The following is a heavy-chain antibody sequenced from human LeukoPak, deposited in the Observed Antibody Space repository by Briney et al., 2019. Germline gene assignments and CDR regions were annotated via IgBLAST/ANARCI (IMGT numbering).Heavy chain of an antibody. J-gene: IGHJ4*02. D-gene: IGHD6-6*01. CDR1: GFTFTHSW. CDR2: IKQDGSEK. CDR3: VRALGSSSADY. V-gene: IGHV3-7*01. Sequence: PGGSLRLSCAASGFTFTHSWMSWVRQAPGKGLEWVANIKQDGSEKYYVDSVEGRFTFSRDNAKNSVSLQMNSLRGEDTAVYYCVRALGSSSADYWGQGTLVTVSS.